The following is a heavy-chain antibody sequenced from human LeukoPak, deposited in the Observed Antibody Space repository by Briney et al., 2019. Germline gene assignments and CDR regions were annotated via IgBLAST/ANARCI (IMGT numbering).Heavy chain of an antibody. CDR3: ARTPYLQMTTVTTGAFDI. V-gene: IGHV1-69*13. Sequence: SVKVSCKASGYTFTSYYMHWVRQAPGQGLEWMGGIIPIFGTANYARKFQGRVTITADESTSTAYMELSSLRSEDTAVYYCARTPYLQMTTVTTGAFDIWGQGTMVTVSS. CDR2: IIPIFGTA. D-gene: IGHD4-17*01. J-gene: IGHJ3*02. CDR1: GYTFTSYY.